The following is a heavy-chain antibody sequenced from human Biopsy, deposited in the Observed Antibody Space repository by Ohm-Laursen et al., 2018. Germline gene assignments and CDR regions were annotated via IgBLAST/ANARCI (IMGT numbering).Heavy chain of an antibody. CDR3: AGSRGHYFNGLDV. Sequence: TLSLTCSVSGASMTDYFWSWIWQPAGKGLEWIGRAYPSGTTYYNPSFKGRVTISIDASKNQLSLKVTSVTAADTAVFYCAGSRGHYFNGLDVWGQGTTVIVSS. D-gene: IGHD3-10*01. J-gene: IGHJ6*02. CDR2: AYPSGTT. V-gene: IGHV4-4*07. CDR1: GASMTDYF.